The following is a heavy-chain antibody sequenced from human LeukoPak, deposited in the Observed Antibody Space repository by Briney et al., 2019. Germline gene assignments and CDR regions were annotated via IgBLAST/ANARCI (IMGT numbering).Heavy chain of an antibody. Sequence: PGRSLRLSCAASGFTFWSYGMHWVRQAPGKGLEWVALISYDGSNKYYADSVKGRFTISRDNSKNTLYLQMNSLRAEDTAVYYCAKGRYCSSTSCYNYYFDYWGQGTLVTVSS. V-gene: IGHV3-30*18. D-gene: IGHD2-2*02. J-gene: IGHJ4*02. CDR3: AKGRYCSSTSCYNYYFDY. CDR2: ISYDGSNK. CDR1: GFTFWSYG.